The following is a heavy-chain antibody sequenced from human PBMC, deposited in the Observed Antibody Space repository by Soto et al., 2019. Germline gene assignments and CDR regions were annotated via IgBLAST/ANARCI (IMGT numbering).Heavy chain of an antibody. D-gene: IGHD3-3*01. CDR3: AKDRDYDFWSGFSAVYFDF. V-gene: IGHV3-23*01. CDR2: VSGRGGDT. Sequence: EVHLLQSGGGLVQPGGSLRLSCAASGFSFSSFALSWVRQSPGKGLEWVAAVSGRGGDTYYANSVKGRFTISRDNSQNTLFLQMNSLRAEDSAIYYCAKDRDYDFWSGFSAVYFDFWGQGTLVTVSS. CDR1: GFSFSSFA. J-gene: IGHJ4*02.